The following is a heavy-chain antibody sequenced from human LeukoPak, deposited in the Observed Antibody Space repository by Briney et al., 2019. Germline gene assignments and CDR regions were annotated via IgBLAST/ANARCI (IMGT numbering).Heavy chain of an antibody. V-gene: IGHV4-31*03. Sequence: SQTLSLTCTVSGGSISSGGYYWSWIRQHPGKGLEWIGYIYYSGSTYYNPSLESRVTISVDTSKNQFSLKLSSVTAADTAVYYCARSRPGSPYYYGMDVWGQGTTVTVSS. CDR3: ARSRPGSPYYYGMDV. J-gene: IGHJ6*02. CDR1: GGSISSGGYY. D-gene: IGHD6-25*01. CDR2: IYYSGST.